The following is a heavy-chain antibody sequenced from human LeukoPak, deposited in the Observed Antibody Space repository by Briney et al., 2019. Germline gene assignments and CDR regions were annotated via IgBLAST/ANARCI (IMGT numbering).Heavy chain of an antibody. J-gene: IGHJ5*02. V-gene: IGHV1-24*01. CDR1: GYTLTELS. CDR3: ATLIRRAAAGIGWFDP. CDR2: FDPEDGET. Sequence: ASVKVSFKVSGYTLTELSMHWVRQAPGKGLEWMGGFDPEDGETIYAQKFQGRVTMTEDTSTDTAYMELSSLRSEDTAVYYCATLIRRAAAGIGWFDPWGQGTLVTVSS. D-gene: IGHD6-13*01.